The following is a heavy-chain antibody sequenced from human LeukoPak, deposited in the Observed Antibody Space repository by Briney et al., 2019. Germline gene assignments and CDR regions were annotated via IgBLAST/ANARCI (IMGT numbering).Heavy chain of an antibody. CDR3: ARDLDCGSGSYPFDY. CDR1: GGALNNKNYY. J-gene: IGHJ4*02. V-gene: IGHV4-39*07. CDR2: IYYSGST. Sequence: SETLSLTCSVSGGALNNKNYYWGWIRQPPGKGLEWIGSIYYSGSTYYNPSLKSRVTISVDTSKNQFSLKLSSVTAADTAVYYCARDLDCGSGSYPFDYWGQGTLVTVSS. D-gene: IGHD3-10*01.